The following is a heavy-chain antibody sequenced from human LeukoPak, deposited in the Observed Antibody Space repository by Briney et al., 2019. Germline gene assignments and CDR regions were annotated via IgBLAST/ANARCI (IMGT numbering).Heavy chain of an antibody. CDR3: AREGSEWLRFHFDY. CDR1: GFTFSSYG. Sequence: GGSLRLSCAASGFTFSSYGMHWVRQAPGKGLEWVAVISYDSSYKYYADSVKGRFTISRDNSRNTVYLQINSLRGEDTAVYYCAREGSEWLRFHFDYWGRGTLVTVSS. D-gene: IGHD5-12*01. CDR2: ISYDSSYK. V-gene: IGHV3-30*19. J-gene: IGHJ4*02.